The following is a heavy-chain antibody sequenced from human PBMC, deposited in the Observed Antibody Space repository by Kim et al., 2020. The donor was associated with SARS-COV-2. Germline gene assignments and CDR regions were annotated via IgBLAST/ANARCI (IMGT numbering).Heavy chain of an antibody. CDR3: TSRGY. CDR2: SKTDGWTT. V-gene: IGHV3-15*05. J-gene: IGHJ4*02. Sequence: SKTDGWTTNYAAPVKGRFPISRDDSKNTLYLQMSSLKTEDTAVYYCTSRGYWGQGTLVTVSS.